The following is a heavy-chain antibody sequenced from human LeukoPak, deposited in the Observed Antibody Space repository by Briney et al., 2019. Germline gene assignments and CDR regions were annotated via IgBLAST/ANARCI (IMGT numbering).Heavy chain of an antibody. D-gene: IGHD4-17*01. Sequence: GSLRLSCAASGFTFSSYAMSWVRQAPGKGLEWIGYIYYSGSTNYNPSLKSRVTISVDTSKNQFSLKLSSVTAADTAVYYCARDRSTTGIDYWGQGTLVTVSS. CDR1: GFTFSSYA. J-gene: IGHJ4*02. CDR2: IYYSGST. V-gene: IGHV4-59*01. CDR3: ARDRSTTGIDY.